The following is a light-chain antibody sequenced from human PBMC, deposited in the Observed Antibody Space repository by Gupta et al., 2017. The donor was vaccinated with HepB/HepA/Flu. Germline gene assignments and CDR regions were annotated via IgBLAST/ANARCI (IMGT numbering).Light chain of an antibody. Sequence: QSALTQPASVSGSPRQSIAISCTGTNRDVGGYNLVSWYQQYPDKAPKLMIYEVSKRPSGVSNRFSGSKSGNTASLTISGLQAEDEADYYCCSYTGDLDVFGTGTRVTVL. J-gene: IGLJ1*01. CDR2: EVS. V-gene: IGLV2-23*02. CDR1: NRDVGGYNL. CDR3: CSYTGDLDV.